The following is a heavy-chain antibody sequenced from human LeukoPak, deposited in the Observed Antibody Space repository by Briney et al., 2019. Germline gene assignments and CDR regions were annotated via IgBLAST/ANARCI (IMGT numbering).Heavy chain of an antibody. CDR1: GFTFSSYW. J-gene: IGHJ5*02. CDR2: IKQDGSEK. D-gene: IGHD3-3*01. CDR3: AREDYDFWSGYYRWFDP. Sequence: GGSLRLSCAASGFTFSSYWMSWVRQAPGKGLEWVANIKQDGSEKYYVDSVKGRFTISRDNAKNSLYLQMNSLRAEDTAVYYCAREDYDFWSGYYRWFDPWGQGTLVTVSS. V-gene: IGHV3-7*01.